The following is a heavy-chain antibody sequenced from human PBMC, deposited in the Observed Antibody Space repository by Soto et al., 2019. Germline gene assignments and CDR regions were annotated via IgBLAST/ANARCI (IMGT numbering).Heavy chain of an antibody. J-gene: IGHJ3*01. V-gene: IGHV1-46*03. D-gene: IGHD2-15*01. Sequence: QVQLVQSGAEVKKPGASVKVSCKASGYSFITYYLHWVRQAPGQGLAWMAIINPSGGSTTYAQKFQGRVTLTRDTSTSTVYLELSSLKSDDTAVYYCATYCSGSNCPGAWNWGQGTVVTVSS. CDR1: GYSFITYY. CDR2: INPSGGST. CDR3: ATYCSGSNCPGAWN.